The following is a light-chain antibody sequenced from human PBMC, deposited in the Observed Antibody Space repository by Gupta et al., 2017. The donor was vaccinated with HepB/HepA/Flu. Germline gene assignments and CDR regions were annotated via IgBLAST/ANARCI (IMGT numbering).Light chain of an antibody. CDR2: WAS. J-gene: IGKJ5*01. V-gene: IGKV4-1*01. Sequence: DIVMTQSPDSLAVSLGERATINCKSSQSVLYSSNNKNYLGWYQQKAGQPPKLLIYWASTRQSGVPDRFSGSGSGTDFTLTISSLQAEDVALYYCQQHDRTPLTFGQGTRLEIK. CDR1: QSVLYSSNNKNY. CDR3: QQHDRTPLT.